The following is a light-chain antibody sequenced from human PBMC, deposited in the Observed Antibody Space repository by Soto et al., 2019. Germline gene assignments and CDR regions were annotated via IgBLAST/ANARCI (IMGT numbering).Light chain of an antibody. Sequence: SALTQPPSASGSTGQSVTIYCNGTSSDVGGYNYVSWYQQHPGKAPKRTIYEVSKRTSGVPDRFSGSKTCNTASLTVSGLQAEDEANDYCRSYAGRCNLVFRGGTKLTVL. J-gene: IGLJ2*01. CDR3: RSYAGRCNLV. V-gene: IGLV2-8*01. CDR2: EVS. CDR1: SSDVGGYNY.